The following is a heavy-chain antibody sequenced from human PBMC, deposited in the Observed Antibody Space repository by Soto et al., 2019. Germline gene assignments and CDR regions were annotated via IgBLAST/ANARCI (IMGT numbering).Heavy chain of an antibody. CDR2: ISSSSSYI. J-gene: IGHJ3*02. CDR3: ARACDIVATTHSDI. Sequence: EVQLVESGGGLVKPGGSLRLSCAASGFTFSSYSMNWVRQAPGKGLEWVSSISSSSSYIYYADSVKGRSTISRDNAKTSLYLQMNSLRAEDTAVYYCARACDIVATTHSDIWGQGTMVTVSS. CDR1: GFTFSSYS. D-gene: IGHD5-12*01. V-gene: IGHV3-21*01.